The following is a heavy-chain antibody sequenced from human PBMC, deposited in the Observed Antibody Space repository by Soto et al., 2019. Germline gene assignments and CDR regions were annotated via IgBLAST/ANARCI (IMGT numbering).Heavy chain of an antibody. Sequence: PSETLSLARAVYGGSFCCWYWCWFRQPPGKGLEWIGEINHSGSTNYNPSLKSRVTISVDTSKNQFSLKLSSVTAADTAVYYCASPNWNYGSDYYGMDVWGQGTTVTVSS. CDR2: INHSGST. D-gene: IGHD1-7*01. V-gene: IGHV4-34*01. J-gene: IGHJ6*02. CDR1: GGSFCCWY. CDR3: ASPNWNYGSDYYGMDV.